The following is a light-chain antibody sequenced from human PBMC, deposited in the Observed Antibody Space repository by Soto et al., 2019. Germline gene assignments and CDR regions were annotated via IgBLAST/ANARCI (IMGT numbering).Light chain of an antibody. CDR3: QQSYSTPLT. CDR1: QSISSW. CDR2: GAS. V-gene: IGKV1-39*01. J-gene: IGKJ4*01. Sequence: DIQLTQSPSTLSASVGDTVTVTCRASQSISSWLAWYQQKPGKAPKLLIYGASNLQSGVPSRFSGSGSGTDFTLTISSLQPEDFATYYCQQSYSTPLTFGGGTKVDIK.